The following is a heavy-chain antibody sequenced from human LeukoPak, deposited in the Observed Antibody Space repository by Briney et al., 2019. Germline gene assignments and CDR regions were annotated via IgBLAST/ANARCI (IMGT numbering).Heavy chain of an antibody. CDR2: IYYSGST. D-gene: IGHD4-23*01. CDR1: GGSISSDDYY. Sequence: ASQTLSLTCTVSGGSISSDDYYWSWIRQPPGKGLEWIGYIYYSGSTFHNPSLESRVTISVDTSKNQFSLKLSSVTAADTAVYFCARVGGGTIDYWGQGTLVTVSS. CDR3: ARVGGGTIDY. V-gene: IGHV4-30-4*01. J-gene: IGHJ4*02.